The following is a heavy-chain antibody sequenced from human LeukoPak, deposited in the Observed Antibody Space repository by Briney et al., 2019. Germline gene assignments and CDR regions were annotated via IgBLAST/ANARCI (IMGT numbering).Heavy chain of an antibody. CDR1: GDSISNYY. CDR3: ARGGGAYAFDY. J-gene: IGHJ4*02. V-gene: IGHV4-4*07. CDR2: IYSSGST. Sequence: LETLSLTCAVSGDSISNYYWNWIRQPAGKGLEWIGRIYSSGSTNYNPSLKSRVTMSVDMSKKQFSLKLSSVTAADTAVYYCARGGGAYAFDYWGRGTLVTVSS. D-gene: IGHD4-23*01.